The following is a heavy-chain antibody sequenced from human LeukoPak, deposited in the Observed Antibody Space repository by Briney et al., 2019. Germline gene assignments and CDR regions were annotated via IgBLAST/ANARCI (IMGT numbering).Heavy chain of an antibody. V-gene: IGHV3-74*01. D-gene: IGHD3-10*01. CDR3: SRGIYGNFDY. Sequence: GGSLKLSCAASGFTFTKYWMHWVRQVPRKGLIWVSRINNEGNDTNYADSVKGRFTISRDNAKNTLYLQMNSLRAEDTAVYYCSRGIYGNFDYWGQGSLVTVSS. J-gene: IGHJ4*02. CDR1: GFTFTKYW. CDR2: INNEGNDT.